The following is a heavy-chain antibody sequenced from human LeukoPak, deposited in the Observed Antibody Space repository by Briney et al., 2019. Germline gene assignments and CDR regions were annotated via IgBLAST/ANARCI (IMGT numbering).Heavy chain of an antibody. CDR1: GFTFSSYS. J-gene: IGHJ4*02. D-gene: IGHD6-13*01. CDR2: ISSSSNYI. Sequence: GGSLRLSCAASGFTFSSYSVNWVRQAPGKGLEWVSSISSSSNYIYYADSVKGRFTISRDNAKNSLYLQMNRLRAEDTAVYYCARAASSWYSLFDYWGQGTLVTVSS. CDR3: ARAASSWYSLFDY. V-gene: IGHV3-21*01.